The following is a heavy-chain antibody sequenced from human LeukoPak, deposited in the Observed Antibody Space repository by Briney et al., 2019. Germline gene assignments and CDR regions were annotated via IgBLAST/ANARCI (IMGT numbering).Heavy chain of an antibody. J-gene: IGHJ4*02. CDR2: MNPNSGNT. CDR1: GYTFTSYD. Sequence: ASVKVSCKASGYTFTSYDINWVRQATGQGPEWMGWMNPNSGNTGYAQKFQGRVTMTRNTSISTAYMELSSLRSEDTAVYYCARPRRGYAILDYWGQGTLVTVSS. D-gene: IGHD2-8*01. V-gene: IGHV1-8*01. CDR3: ARPRRGYAILDY.